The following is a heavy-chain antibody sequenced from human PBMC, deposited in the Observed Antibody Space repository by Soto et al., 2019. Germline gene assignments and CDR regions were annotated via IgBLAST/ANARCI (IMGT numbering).Heavy chain of an antibody. CDR2: ISYDGSNK. CDR1: GFTFRSYG. J-gene: IGHJ4*02. V-gene: IGHV3-30*18. CDR3: AKERPYSSSWYEGGDFDY. Sequence: QVQLVESGGGVVQPGRSLRLSCAASGFTFRSYGMHWVRQAPGKGLEWVAFISYDGSNKYYTDSVKGRFTISRDNSKNTLFLQMNSLRAEDTAVYYCAKERPYSSSWYEGGDFDYWGRGTLVIVSS. D-gene: IGHD6-13*01.